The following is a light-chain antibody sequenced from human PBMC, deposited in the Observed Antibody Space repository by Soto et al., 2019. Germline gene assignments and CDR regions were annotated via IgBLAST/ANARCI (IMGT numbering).Light chain of an antibody. Sequence: LTQPRSVSGSPGQSVSISCTGTSSDVGGYNYVSWYQQHPGKAPKLMIYDVTKRPSGVPDRFSGSKSGNTASLTISGLQAEDEADYYCCSYTGSYTFNYVFGTGTKVTVL. J-gene: IGLJ1*01. V-gene: IGLV2-11*01. CDR1: SSDVGGYNY. CDR3: CSYTGSYTFNYV. CDR2: DVT.